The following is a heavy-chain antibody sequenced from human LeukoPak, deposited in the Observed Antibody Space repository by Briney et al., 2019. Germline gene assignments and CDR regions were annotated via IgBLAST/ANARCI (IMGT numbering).Heavy chain of an antibody. CDR1: GGSISSSNW. V-gene: IGHV4-4*02. D-gene: IGHD3-3*01. J-gene: IGHJ5*02. CDR2: IYHSGST. Sequence: SETLSLTCAVSGGSISSSNWWSWVRQPPGKGREWSGEIYHSGSTNYNASLKSRVTISVDKSRNQFSLKLSSVTAADTAVYYCAREGARDFNWFDPWGQGTLVTVSS. CDR3: AREGARDFNWFDP.